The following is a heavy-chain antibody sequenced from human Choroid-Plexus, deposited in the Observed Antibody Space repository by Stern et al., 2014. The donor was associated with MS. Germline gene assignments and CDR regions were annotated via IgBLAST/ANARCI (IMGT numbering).Heavy chain of an antibody. D-gene: IGHD2/OR15-2a*01. CDR1: GFTFGSCA. CDR2: VSYDGSNK. J-gene: IGHJ5*02. CDR3: AKDRQYLTYFFDH. Sequence: VQLVESGGGVVQPGRPLRLSCVVSGFTFGSCAMHWVRQAPGKGLEWVGGVSYDGSNKYYADSVKGRFTISTDNSQNTLYMQMSSLRPEDTAVYYCAKDRQYLTYFFDHWGQGSLVTVSS. V-gene: IGHV3-30*18.